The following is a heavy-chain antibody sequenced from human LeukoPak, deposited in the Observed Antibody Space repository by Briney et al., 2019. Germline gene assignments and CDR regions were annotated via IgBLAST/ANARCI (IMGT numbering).Heavy chain of an antibody. CDR3: ARSGTLWTDTFDY. CDR2: IRNKAKSYTT. J-gene: IGHJ4*02. V-gene: IGHV3-72*01. CDR1: GFTFSDHQ. D-gene: IGHD1-1*01. Sequence: GGSLRLSCAASGFTFSDHQMDWVRQAPGKGLEWVGRIRNKAKSYTTEYAASVKGRFTISRDDSPNSLSLQMNSLNTEDTAVYFCARSGTLWTDTFDYWGQGTPVTVSS.